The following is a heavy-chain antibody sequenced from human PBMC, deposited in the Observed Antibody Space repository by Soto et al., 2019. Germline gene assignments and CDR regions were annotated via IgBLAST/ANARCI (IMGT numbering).Heavy chain of an antibody. V-gene: IGHV4-30-4*01. CDR1: GGSISSGDYY. D-gene: IGHD2-15*01. CDR3: ARLVQLLQGRWFDP. J-gene: IGHJ5*02. Sequence: SETLSLTCTVSGGSISSGDYYWSWIRQPPGKGLEWIGYIYYSGGTYYNPSLKSRVTISVDTSKNQFSLKLSSVTAADTAVYYCARLVQLLQGRWFDPWGQGTLVTLSP. CDR2: IYYSGGT.